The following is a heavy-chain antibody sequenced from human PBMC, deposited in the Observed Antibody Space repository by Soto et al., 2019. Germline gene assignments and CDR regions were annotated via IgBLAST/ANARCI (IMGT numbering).Heavy chain of an antibody. V-gene: IGHV3-53*01. CDR3: ARDEYGDSSYYYYGMDV. CDR2: IYSGGST. Sequence: GGSLRLSCAASGFTVSSNYMSWVRQAPGKGLEWVSVIYSGGSTYYADSVKGRFTISRDNSKNTLYLQMNSLRAEDTAVYYCARDEYGDSSYYYYGMDVWGQGTTVTVSS. CDR1: GFTVSSNY. J-gene: IGHJ6*02. D-gene: IGHD4-17*01.